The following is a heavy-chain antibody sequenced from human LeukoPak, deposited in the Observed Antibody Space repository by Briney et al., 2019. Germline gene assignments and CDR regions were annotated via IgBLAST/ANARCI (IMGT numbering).Heavy chain of an antibody. V-gene: IGHV3-74*01. D-gene: IGHD3/OR15-3a*01. Sequence: GGSLRLSCAASGFTFSGFWMYWVRQPPGKGLVWVSRINSDGTTTTYADSVKGRFTISRDNAKNALHLQMNSLTAEDTAVYYCVLDLFSSFAFDIWGQGTMVTVSS. CDR3: VLDLFSSFAFDI. J-gene: IGHJ3*02. CDR1: GFTFSGFW. CDR2: INSDGTTT.